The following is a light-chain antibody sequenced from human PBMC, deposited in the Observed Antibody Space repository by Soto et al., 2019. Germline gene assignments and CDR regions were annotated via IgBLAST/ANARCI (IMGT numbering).Light chain of an antibody. Sequence: DIQMTQSPSSLSASVGDRFTITCRASQSISSYLNWYQQKSGEAPKLLIYAASSLQGGVPSRFSGSGSGTDFTLTISSLQPEDFATYHCQQGYTTPITFGQGTRLEI. J-gene: IGKJ5*01. CDR2: AAS. V-gene: IGKV1-39*01. CDR3: QQGYTTPIT. CDR1: QSISSY.